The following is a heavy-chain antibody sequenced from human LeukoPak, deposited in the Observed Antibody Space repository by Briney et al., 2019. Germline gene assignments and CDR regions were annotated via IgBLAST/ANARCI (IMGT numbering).Heavy chain of an antibody. Sequence: PSETLSLTCTVSGGSISSGGYYWSWIRQHPGKGLEWIGYIYYSGSTYYNPSLKSRVTISVDTSKNQFSLKLSSVTAADTAVYYCASTHCSGGSCLFDPWGQGTLVTVSS. CDR2: IYYSGST. D-gene: IGHD2-15*01. J-gene: IGHJ5*02. CDR3: ASTHCSGGSCLFDP. CDR1: GGSISSGGYY. V-gene: IGHV4-31*03.